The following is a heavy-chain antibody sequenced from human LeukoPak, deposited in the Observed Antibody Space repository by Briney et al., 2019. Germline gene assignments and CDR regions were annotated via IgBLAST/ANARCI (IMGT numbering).Heavy chain of an antibody. Sequence: GESLKISCKGSGYTFTGYYMDWVRQAPGQGLEGMGWINPNSGGTNYAQKFQGRVTMTRDTSISTAYMELSRLRSDDTAVYYCASSDYYDSPFDPWGQGTLVTVSS. V-gene: IGHV1-2*02. CDR1: GYTFTGYY. J-gene: IGHJ5*02. D-gene: IGHD3-22*01. CDR3: ASSDYYDSPFDP. CDR2: INPNSGGT.